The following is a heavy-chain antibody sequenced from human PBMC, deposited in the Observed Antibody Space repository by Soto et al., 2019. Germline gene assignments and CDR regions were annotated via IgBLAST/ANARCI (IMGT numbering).Heavy chain of an antibody. J-gene: IGHJ4*02. V-gene: IGHV5-51*01. CDR1: GYSFSTYW. Sequence: GASLKISCKGSGYSFSTYWLGWVRQMPGKGLEWMGIIYPGDSDTRYSPSFQGQVSISADKSISTAYLQWSSLKASDTAMYYCARSSKMATITGYFDSWGQGTLVTVSS. CDR3: ARSSKMATITGYFDS. D-gene: IGHD5-12*01. CDR2: IYPGDSDT.